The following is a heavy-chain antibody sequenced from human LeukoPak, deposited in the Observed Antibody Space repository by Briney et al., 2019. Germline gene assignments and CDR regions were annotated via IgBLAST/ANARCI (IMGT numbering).Heavy chain of an antibody. V-gene: IGHV3-21*01. D-gene: IGHD3-3*01. J-gene: IGHJ4*02. CDR2: ISSSSSYI. Sequence: GGSLRLSCAASGFTFSSYSMNWVRQAPGKGLEWVSSISSSSSYIYYADSVKGRFTISRDNAKNSLYLQMNSLRAEDTAVYYCARAPRADLWSGYYFDYWGQGTLVTVSS. CDR3: ARAPRADLWSGYYFDY. CDR1: GFTFSSYS.